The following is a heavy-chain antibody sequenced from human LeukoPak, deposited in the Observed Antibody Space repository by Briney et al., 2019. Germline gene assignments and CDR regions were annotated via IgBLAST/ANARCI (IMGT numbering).Heavy chain of an antibody. CDR3: ARDITTVTTGDY. D-gene: IGHD4-17*01. V-gene: IGHV3-53*01. CDR2: IYGGGST. CDR1: GLSVSSNF. Sequence: GGSLRLSCAATGLSVSSNFMSWVRQAPGKGLEWVSVIYGGGSTYYADSVKGRFTISRGNSKNTLYLQLNSLRAEDTAVYYCARDITTVTTGDYWGQGTLVTVSS. J-gene: IGHJ4*02.